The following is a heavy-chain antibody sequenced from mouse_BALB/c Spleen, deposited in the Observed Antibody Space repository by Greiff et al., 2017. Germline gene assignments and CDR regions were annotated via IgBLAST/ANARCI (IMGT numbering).Heavy chain of an antibody. CDR1: GFSLTSYG. Sequence: VQLKESGPGLVAPSQSLSITCTVSGFSLTSYGVHWVRQPPGKGLEWLGVIWAGGSTNYNSALMSRLSISKDNSKSQVFLKMNSLQTDDTAMYYCARDRTMITTIYAMDYWGQGTSVTVSS. D-gene: IGHD2-4*01. V-gene: IGHV2-9*02. J-gene: IGHJ4*01. CDR2: IWAGGST. CDR3: ARDRTMITTIYAMDY.